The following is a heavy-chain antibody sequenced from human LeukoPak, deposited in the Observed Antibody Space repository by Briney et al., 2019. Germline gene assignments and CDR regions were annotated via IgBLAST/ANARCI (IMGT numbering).Heavy chain of an antibody. CDR3: ARALNEYNYAFES. J-gene: IGHJ4*02. V-gene: IGHV4-30-4*01. CDR2: FSYTEST. Sequence: PSETLSLTCTVSGGSISSGDYYWSWIRQPPGKGLEWIGYFSYTESTYYDPSLKSRVSISVDTSKNQFSLKLTSVTAADTAVYYCARALNEYNYAFESWGQGTLVTVSS. CDR1: GGSISSGDYY. D-gene: IGHD5-18*01.